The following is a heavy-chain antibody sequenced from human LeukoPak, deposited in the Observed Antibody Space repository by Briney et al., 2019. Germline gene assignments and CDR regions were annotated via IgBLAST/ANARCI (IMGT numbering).Heavy chain of an antibody. CDR3: ARASYYDYAWGSYRYSYYFDY. D-gene: IGHD3-16*02. V-gene: IGHV4-61*02. CDR1: GGSISSGSYY. Sequence: PSQTLSLTCTVSGGSISSGSYYWSWIRQPAGKGLEWIGRIYTSGSTNYNPSLKSRVTISVDTSKNQFSLKLSSVTAADTAVYYCARASYYDYAWGSYRYSYYFDYWGQGTLVTVSS. CDR2: IYTSGST. J-gene: IGHJ4*02.